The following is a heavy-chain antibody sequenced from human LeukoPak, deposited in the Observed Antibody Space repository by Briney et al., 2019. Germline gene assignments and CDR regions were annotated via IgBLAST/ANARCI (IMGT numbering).Heavy chain of an antibody. D-gene: IGHD3-3*01. CDR2: ISAYNGNT. J-gene: IGHJ4*02. CDR1: GYTFTSYG. Sequence: ASVKVSCKASGYTFTSYGISWVRQAPGQGLEWMGWISAYNGNTNYAQKLQGRVTMTTDTSTSTAYMELRSLRSDDTAVYYCAKGRSQYTIFGVDYFDYWGQGTLVTVSS. CDR3: AKGRSQYTIFGVDYFDY. V-gene: IGHV1-18*01.